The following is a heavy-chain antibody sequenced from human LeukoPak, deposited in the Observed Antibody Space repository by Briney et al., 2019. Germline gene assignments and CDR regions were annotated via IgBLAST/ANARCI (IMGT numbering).Heavy chain of an antibody. CDR3: ARAVAGTEVDY. J-gene: IGHJ4*02. CDR1: GFTFSSYS. CDR2: ISSSSSYI. D-gene: IGHD6-19*01. V-gene: IGHV3-21*01. Sequence: GGSLRLSCAASGFTFSSYSMNWVRQAPGKGLEWVSSISSSSSYIYYADSVKGRFTISRDNAKNSPYLQMNSLRAEDTAVYYCARAVAGTEVDYWGQGTLVTVSS.